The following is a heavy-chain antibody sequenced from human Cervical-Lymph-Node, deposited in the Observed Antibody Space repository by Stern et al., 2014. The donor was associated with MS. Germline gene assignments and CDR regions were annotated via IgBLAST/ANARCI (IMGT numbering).Heavy chain of an antibody. CDR3: ARSYELRSGSYYGPTDY. Sequence: VQLLESGPGLVKPSQTLSLTCTVSSGSISSGGYYWNWIRQHPGEGLEWIGALYYNGNTFYSPSLKSRVSMSIDTSENQFSLNLNSVAAADTAVYYCARSYELRSGSYYGPTDYWGRGTLVPVSS. V-gene: IGHV4-31*03. D-gene: IGHD3-10*01. CDR1: SGSISSGGYY. CDR2: LYYNGNT. J-gene: IGHJ4*02.